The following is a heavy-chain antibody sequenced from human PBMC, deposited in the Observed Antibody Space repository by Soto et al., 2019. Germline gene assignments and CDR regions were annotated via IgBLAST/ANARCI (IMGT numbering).Heavy chain of an antibody. CDR2: INHSGST. CDR1: GGSFSGYY. CDR3: ALGNFDAFDI. V-gene: IGHV4-34*01. J-gene: IGHJ3*02. Sequence: SETLSLTCAVYGGSFSGYYWSWIRQPPGKGLEWIGEINHSGSTNYNPSLKSRVTISVDTSKNQFSLKLSSVTAADTAVYYCALGNFDAFDIWGQGTTVTVSS.